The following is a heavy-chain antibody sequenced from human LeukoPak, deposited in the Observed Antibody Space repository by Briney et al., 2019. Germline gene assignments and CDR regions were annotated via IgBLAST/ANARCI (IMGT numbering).Heavy chain of an antibody. CDR3: ASSAGGISRGYFDY. D-gene: IGHD3-22*01. CDR1: GFIFSNYA. V-gene: IGHV3-30-3*01. CDR2: ISYDGSNE. J-gene: IGHJ4*02. Sequence: HRGRPLRVSCAASGFIFSNYAMHWVRQAPGKGLEWVAAISYDGSNEYYADSVKGRFTISRDNSQNTLYLQMNTLRTEDTAVHYCASSAGGISRGYFDYWGQGTLAGVSS.